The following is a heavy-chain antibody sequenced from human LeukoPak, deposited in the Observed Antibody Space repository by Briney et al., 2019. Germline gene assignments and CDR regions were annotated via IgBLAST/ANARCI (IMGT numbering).Heavy chain of an antibody. V-gene: IGHV3-15*01. J-gene: IGHJ4*02. D-gene: IGHD3-22*01. Sequence: GGSLRLSCTASGFTASRFTFSEAWMSWVRQAPGKGLEWVGRIKSKPNGGTTDYAAPVKGRFTISRDDSKNTVYLQMNSLKTEDTAVYYCITTQEYYYDTSRDYWGQGSLVTVSS. CDR2: IKSKPNGGTT. CDR3: ITTQEYYYDTSRDY. CDR1: GFTASRFTFSEAW.